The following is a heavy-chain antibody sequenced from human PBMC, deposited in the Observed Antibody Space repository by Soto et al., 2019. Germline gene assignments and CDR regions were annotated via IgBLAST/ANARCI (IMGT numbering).Heavy chain of an antibody. CDR2: VIPNSGTA. J-gene: IGHJ4*02. Sequence: QVQLEQSGAEVKKPGSSVKVSCKVSGGNFRNFVISWVRQAPGQGLEWMGGVIPNSGTANYAQRFQGRVTITADGSTHTAYMELNNLTSEATAFYFCARDLGGDATIRFWGQGTLVTVS. CDR1: GGNFRNFV. D-gene: IGHD3-16*01. CDR3: ARDLGGDATIRF. V-gene: IGHV1-69*01.